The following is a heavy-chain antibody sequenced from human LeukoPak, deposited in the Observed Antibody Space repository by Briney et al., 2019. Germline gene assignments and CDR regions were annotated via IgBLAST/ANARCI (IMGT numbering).Heavy chain of an antibody. V-gene: IGHV1-2*02. J-gene: IGHJ4*02. CDR3: ATRLIADRGRFDF. CDR1: GYTFTGYY. D-gene: IGHD3-10*01. Sequence: ASVKVSCKASGYTFTGYYMHWVRQAPGQGLEWMGWINPNSSGTNYAPKFQGRVTMTRDTSISTASMELSRLRSDDTAVYYCATRLIADRGRFDFWGQGTLVTVSS. CDR2: INPNSSGT.